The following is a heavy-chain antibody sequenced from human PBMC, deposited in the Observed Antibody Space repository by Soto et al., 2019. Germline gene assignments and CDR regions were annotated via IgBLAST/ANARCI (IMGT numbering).Heavy chain of an antibody. J-gene: IGHJ3*02. CDR3: ARKRYYGSGSGAFDI. Sequence: GGSLRLSCAASGFTFSSYSMNWVRQAPGKGLEWVSSISSSSYIYYADSVKGRFTISRDNAKNSLYLQMNCLRAEDTAVYYCARKRYYGSGSGAFDIWGQGTMVTVSS. CDR1: GFTFSSYS. V-gene: IGHV3-21*01. D-gene: IGHD3-10*01. CDR2: ISSSSYI.